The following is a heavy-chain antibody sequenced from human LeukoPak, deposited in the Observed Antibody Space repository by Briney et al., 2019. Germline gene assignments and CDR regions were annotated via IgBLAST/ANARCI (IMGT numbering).Heavy chain of an antibody. CDR3: ARGLVHDTRCYYSDY. D-gene: IGHD3-22*01. CDR1: GFTFRSYW. V-gene: IGHV3-74*01. CDR2: IDSYGST. J-gene: IGHJ4*02. Sequence: PGGSLRLSCAASGFTFRSYWMHWVRQAPGKGLVWVSRIDSYGSTNYADSVKGRFTISRDNAKNTLYLQMNSLRAEDTAVYYCARGLVHDTRCYYSDYWGQGTLVTVSS.